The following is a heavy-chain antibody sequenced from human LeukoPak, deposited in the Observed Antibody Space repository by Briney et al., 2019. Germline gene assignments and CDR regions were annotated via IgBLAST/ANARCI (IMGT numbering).Heavy chain of an antibody. CDR1: GYTFNSYT. V-gene: IGHV1-18*01. D-gene: IGHD6-19*01. J-gene: IGHJ4*02. CDR3: ARGLYGQWLTFDY. Sequence: ASVKVSCKASGYTFNSYTINWVRQAPGLGLEWMGWISAYNGNTNYAQKFQDRVTMTTDTSTNTAYMELRSLRSDDTAVYYCARGLYGQWLTFDYWGQGTLVTVSS. CDR2: ISAYNGNT.